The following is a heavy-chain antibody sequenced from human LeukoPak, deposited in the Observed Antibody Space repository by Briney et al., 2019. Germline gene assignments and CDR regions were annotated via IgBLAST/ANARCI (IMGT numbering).Heavy chain of an antibody. CDR2: ISYDGRDK. D-gene: IGHD6-13*01. J-gene: IGHJ4*02. Sequence: GGSLRLSCAASGFAFSSLDMGWVRQAPGKGLQWVAVISYDGRDKYFADSVKGRFTISRDNSENTLSLQMNSLRAEDTAVYYCARDRDTAAAGYYFAYWGPGTLVTVSS. CDR1: GFAFSSLD. CDR3: ARDRDTAAAGYYFAY. V-gene: IGHV3-30*03.